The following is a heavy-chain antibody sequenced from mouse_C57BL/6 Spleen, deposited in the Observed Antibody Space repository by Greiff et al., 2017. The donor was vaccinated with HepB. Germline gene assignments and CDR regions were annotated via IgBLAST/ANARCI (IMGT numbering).Heavy chain of an antibody. CDR2: INPNNGGT. CDR1: GYTFTDYY. D-gene: IGHD2-3*01. Sequence: VQLQQSGPELVKPGASVKISCKASGYTFTDYYMNWVKQSHGKSLEWIGDINPNNGGTSYNQKFKGKATLTVDKSSSKAVMGLRSLTSEDSAVYYCAEGYDGYPPWFAYWGQGTLVTVSA. CDR3: AEGYDGYPPWFAY. V-gene: IGHV1-26*01. J-gene: IGHJ3*01.